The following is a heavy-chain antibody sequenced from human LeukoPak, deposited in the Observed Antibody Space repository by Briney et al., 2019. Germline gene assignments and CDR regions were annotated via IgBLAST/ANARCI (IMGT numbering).Heavy chain of an antibody. D-gene: IGHD3-22*01. Sequence: GGSLRLSCAASGFTFSSYAMSWVRQAPGKGLEWVSAISGSGGSTYYADSVKGRFTISRDNSKNPLYLQMNSLRAEDTAVYYCALPYYYDSSGQGDFDYWGQGTLVTVSS. CDR1: GFTFSSYA. J-gene: IGHJ4*02. CDR3: ALPYYYDSSGQGDFDY. CDR2: ISGSGGST. V-gene: IGHV3-23*01.